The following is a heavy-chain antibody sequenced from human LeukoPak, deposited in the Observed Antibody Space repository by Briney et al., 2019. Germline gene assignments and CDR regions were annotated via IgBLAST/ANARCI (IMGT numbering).Heavy chain of an antibody. J-gene: IGHJ4*02. Sequence: GGSLRLSCAASGFTFSGYCMSWIRQAPGKGLEWVSYISSSSSYTNYADSVKGRFTISRDNAKNSLYLQMKSLRAEDTAVYYCARVYSEDYSACFDYWGQGTLVTVSS. CDR3: ARVYSEDYSACFDY. V-gene: IGHV3-11*05. CDR2: ISSSSSYT. D-gene: IGHD6-19*01. CDR1: GFTFSGYC.